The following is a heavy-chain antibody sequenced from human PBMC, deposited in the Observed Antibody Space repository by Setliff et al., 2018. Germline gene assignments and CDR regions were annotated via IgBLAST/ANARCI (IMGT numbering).Heavy chain of an antibody. CDR2: FYGTAST. CDR1: GGSIRSGAYY. CDR3: ARDRTYYGSGTYTRWFDY. J-gene: IGHJ4*02. V-gene: IGHV4-61*09. Sequence: SETLSLTCTVSGGSIRSGAYYWNWIRQSAGKGLEWIGHFYGTASTNYSPSLKSRLTISVDTWENEVSLKLSSVTAADTAIYYCARDRTYYGSGTYTRWFDYWGQGTLVTVSS. D-gene: IGHD3-10*01.